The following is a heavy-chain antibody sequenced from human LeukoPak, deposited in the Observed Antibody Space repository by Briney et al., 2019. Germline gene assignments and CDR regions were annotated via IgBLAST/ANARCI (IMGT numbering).Heavy chain of an antibody. V-gene: IGHV4-34*01. CDR3: ARTVWFGELYFDY. Sequence: SETLSLTCAVYGGSFSGYYWSWIRQPPGKGLEWIGEINHSGSTNYNPSLKSRVTISVDTSKNQFSLKLSSVTAADTPVYYCARTVWFGELYFDYWGQGTLVTVSS. CDR2: INHSGST. J-gene: IGHJ4*02. D-gene: IGHD3-10*01. CDR1: GGSFSGYY.